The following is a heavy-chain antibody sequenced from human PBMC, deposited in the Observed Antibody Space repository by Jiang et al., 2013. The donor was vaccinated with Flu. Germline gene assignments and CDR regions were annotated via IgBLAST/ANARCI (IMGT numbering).Heavy chain of an antibody. V-gene: IGHV7-4-1*02. CDR2: IHTQTGNP. D-gene: IGHD6-25*01. J-gene: IGHJ4*02. Sequence: QSGSELKRPGASVKISCKTSGYTFTSYSVNWVRQAPGQGLEWMGWIHTQTGNPTYAQDFTGRFVLSLDTPVSTAYLEISSLKTEDTAIYYCARLDGSDRDFWGQGTLVTVSS. CDR3: ARLDGSDRDF. CDR1: GYTFTSYS.